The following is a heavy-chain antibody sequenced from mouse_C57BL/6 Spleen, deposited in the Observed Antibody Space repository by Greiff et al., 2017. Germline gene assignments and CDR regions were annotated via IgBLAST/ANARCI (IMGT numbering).Heavy chain of an antibody. CDR3: ARAYYVSAYAMDY. CDR2: IYPGNGDT. V-gene: IGHV1-12*01. J-gene: IGHJ4*01. Sequence: QVQLQQSGAELVRPGASVKMSCKASGYTFTSYNMHWVKQTPRQGLEWIGAIYPGNGDTSSNQKLKGKATLTVDKSSSTAYMQLSSLTSEDSAVYCCARAYYVSAYAMDYWGQGTSVTVSS. CDR1: GYTFTSYN. D-gene: IGHD1-1*01.